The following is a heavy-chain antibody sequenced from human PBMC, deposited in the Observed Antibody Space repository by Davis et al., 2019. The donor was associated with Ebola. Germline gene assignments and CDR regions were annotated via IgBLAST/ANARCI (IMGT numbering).Heavy chain of an antibody. Sequence: GGSLRLSCGASGFTFSSYSMNRVRQAPGKGLEWVSSISSSSSYIYYADSMKGRFTISRDNAKNSLYLQMNSLRAEDTAVYYCATGVDIQFDYWGQGTLVTVSS. J-gene: IGHJ4*02. D-gene: IGHD5-12*01. V-gene: IGHV3-21*01. CDR1: GFTFSSYS. CDR2: ISSSSSYI. CDR3: ATGVDIQFDY.